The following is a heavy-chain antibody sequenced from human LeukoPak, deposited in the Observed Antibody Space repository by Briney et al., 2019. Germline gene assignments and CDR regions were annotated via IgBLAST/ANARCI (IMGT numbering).Heavy chain of an antibody. CDR3: AHRRVATDFDY. D-gene: IGHD5-12*01. Sequence: SGPTLVNPTQTLTLTCTFSGFSLSTSGVGVGWIRQPPGKALEWLALIYWDDDKRCSPSLKSRLTITKDTSKNQVVLTMTTMDPVDTATYYCAHRRVATDFDYWGQGTLVAVSS. J-gene: IGHJ4*02. CDR2: IYWDDDK. V-gene: IGHV2-5*02. CDR1: GFSLSTSGVG.